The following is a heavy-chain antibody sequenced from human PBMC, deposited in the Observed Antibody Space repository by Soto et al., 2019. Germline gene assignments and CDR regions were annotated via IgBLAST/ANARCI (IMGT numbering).Heavy chain of an antibody. J-gene: IGHJ4*02. V-gene: IGHV1-2*02. CDR2: INPNSGGT. D-gene: IGHD1-26*01. Sequence: VASVKVSCKASGYTFTGYYVQWVRQAPGQGLEWMGCINPNSGGTNYAQKFQGRVTMTRDTSISTAYMELSRLRSDDTAEYYCARDLTNVGSSCSTPYWGQGTLVTVSS. CDR3: ARDLTNVGSSCSTPY. CDR1: GYTFTGYY.